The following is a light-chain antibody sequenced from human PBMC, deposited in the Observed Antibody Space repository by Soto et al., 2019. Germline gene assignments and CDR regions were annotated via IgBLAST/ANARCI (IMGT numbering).Light chain of an antibody. CDR3: QQYNSWPRT. V-gene: IGKV3-15*01. J-gene: IGKJ1*01. CDR1: QSVGNN. CDR2: GAS. Sequence: DTVMTQSPATLSVSPGERASLSGGASQSVGNNLAWYRQKPGQAPSLLVYGASTRATGFPARFSGSGSGTEFTLIISSLQSEDFAVYYCQQYNSWPRTFGQGTKVEIQ.